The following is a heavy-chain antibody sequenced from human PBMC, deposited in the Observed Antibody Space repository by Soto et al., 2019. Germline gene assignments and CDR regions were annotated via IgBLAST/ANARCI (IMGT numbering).Heavy chain of an antibody. Sequence: QVQLQESGPGLVKPSETLSITCTVSGASINSFYCSWIRQTPGRGLEWIGHSYSSATTNYHPSLKSRVTIAGDTSKTQCSLRLTSVTAAGSGVYYCARGTIFGGTFDIWGRGRMVTFSS. CDR3: ARGTIFGGTFDI. CDR2: SYSSATT. D-gene: IGHD3-3*01. V-gene: IGHV4-59*01. CDR1: GASINSFY. J-gene: IGHJ3*02.